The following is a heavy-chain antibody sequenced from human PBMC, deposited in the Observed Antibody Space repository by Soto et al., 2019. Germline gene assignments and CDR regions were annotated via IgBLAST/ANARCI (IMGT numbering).Heavy chain of an antibody. CDR3: AREENCRGGTCYSEYFHH. J-gene: IGHJ1*01. CDR1: GYIFTAYS. CDR2: VNPSGGSE. Sequence: QVQLVQSGAEVQKPGASVKVSCKTSGYIFTAYSMHWVRQAPGQGLEWMGVVNPSGGSEHYAQSFDGRGTLTRDTSTSTFYMEQSSLRSEDTAVYYCAREENCRGGTCYSEYFHHWGQGTLVTDSS. V-gene: IGHV1-46*01. D-gene: IGHD2-15*01.